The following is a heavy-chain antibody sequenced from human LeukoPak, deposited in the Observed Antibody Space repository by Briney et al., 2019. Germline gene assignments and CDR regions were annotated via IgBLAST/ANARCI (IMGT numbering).Heavy chain of an antibody. CDR1: GGSISSGSFY. CDR3: AGFRYYDSRSYYRYSYYFDT. CDR2: IFHSGST. D-gene: IGHD3-10*01. V-gene: IGHV4-39*07. J-gene: IGHJ4*02. Sequence: SETLSLTCSVSGGSISSGSFYWGWIRQPPGKGLEWIGSIFHSGSTYYNPSLKSRVTISIDMSKHQLFLDLTSVTAADTAVYYCAGFRYYDSRSYYRYSYYFDTWGQGTLVTVSA.